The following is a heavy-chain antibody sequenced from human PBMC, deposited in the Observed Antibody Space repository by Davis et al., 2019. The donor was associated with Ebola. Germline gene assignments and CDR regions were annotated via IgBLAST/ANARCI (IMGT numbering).Heavy chain of an antibody. D-gene: IGHD2-8*02. J-gene: IGHJ6*02. Sequence: PGGSLRLSCAASGFTFSSYEMNWVRQAPGKGLEWVSYISSSGSTIYYADSVKGRFTISRDNAKNSLYLQMNSLRAEDTAVYYCARDGGVWGATRDYYYGMDVWGQGTTVTVSS. CDR1: GFTFSSYE. CDR3: ARDGGVWGATRDYYYGMDV. V-gene: IGHV3-48*03. CDR2: ISSSGSTI.